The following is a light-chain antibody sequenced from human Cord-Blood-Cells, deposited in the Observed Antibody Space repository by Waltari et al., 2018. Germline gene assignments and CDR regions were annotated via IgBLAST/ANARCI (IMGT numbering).Light chain of an antibody. CDR3: QQYNNWPPDT. J-gene: IGKJ2*01. CDR1: QSVSSN. V-gene: IGKV3-15*01. Sequence: EIVMTQSPATLSVSPGERATLSGRASQSVSSNLAWYQQKPGQAPRLLIYGASTRATGIPARFSGSGSVTEFTLTISSLQSEDFAVYYCQQYNNWPPDTFGQGTKLEIK. CDR2: GAS.